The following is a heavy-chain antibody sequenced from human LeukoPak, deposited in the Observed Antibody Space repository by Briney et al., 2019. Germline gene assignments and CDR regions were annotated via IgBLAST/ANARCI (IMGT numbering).Heavy chain of an antibody. CDR3: ARGITPVYYYYYMDV. J-gene: IGHJ6*03. CDR1: GGSITSISHH. Sequence: SETLSLTCTVSGGSITSISHHWGWIRQPPGRGLEWIGEINHSGSTNYNPSLKSRVTISVDTSRNQFSLKLSSVTAADTAVYYCARGITPVYYYYYMDVWGKGTTVTVSS. V-gene: IGHV4-39*07. CDR2: INHSGST.